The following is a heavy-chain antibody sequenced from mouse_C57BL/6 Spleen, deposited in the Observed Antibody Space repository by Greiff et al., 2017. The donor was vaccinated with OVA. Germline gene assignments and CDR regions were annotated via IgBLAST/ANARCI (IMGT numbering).Heavy chain of an antibody. CDR1: GFTFSDYY. Sequence: DVHLVESEGGLVQPGSSMKLSCTASGFTFSDYYLAWVRQVPEKGLEWVANINYDGSSTYYLASLKSRFIISRDDAKNIIYLQMSSLKSEDTATYYCARGFGPYYFDYWGQGTTLTVSS. CDR3: ARGFGPYYFDY. J-gene: IGHJ2*01. CDR2: INYDGSST. V-gene: IGHV5-16*01.